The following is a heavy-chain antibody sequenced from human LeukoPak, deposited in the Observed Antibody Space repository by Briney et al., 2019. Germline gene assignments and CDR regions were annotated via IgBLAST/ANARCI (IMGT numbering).Heavy chain of an antibody. CDR3: VKGGQRYDFWRFDF. V-gene: IGHV3-23*01. CDR2: ISGDGGST. D-gene: IGHD3-3*01. J-gene: IGHJ5*01. CDR1: GFSFSIYA. Sequence: GGSLRLSCEASGFSFSIYAVSWVRPAPGKGVGCGSSISGDGGSTNYATAVKDQFTIARNNTTNTLYMEMNSLREENTALYYCVKGGQRYDFWRFDFWGRGTLVTVSS.